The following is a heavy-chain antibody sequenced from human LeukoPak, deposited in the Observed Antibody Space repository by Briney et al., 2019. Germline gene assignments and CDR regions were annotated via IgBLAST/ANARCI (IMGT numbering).Heavy chain of an antibody. CDR1: GGSISSGGYY. J-gene: IGHJ4*02. D-gene: IGHD2-2*01. CDR3: ARGVPPQSRVCSSTSCYSAHFDY. Sequence: PSETLSLTCTVSGGSISSGGYYWSWLRQHPGKGLEWIGYIYYSGSTYYNPSLKSRVTISVDTSKNQFSLKLSSVTAADTAVYYCARGVPPQSRVCSSTSCYSAHFDYWGQGTLVTVSS. CDR2: IYYSGST. V-gene: IGHV4-31*03.